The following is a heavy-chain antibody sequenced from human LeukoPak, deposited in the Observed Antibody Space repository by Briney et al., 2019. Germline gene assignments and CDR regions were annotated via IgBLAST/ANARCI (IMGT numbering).Heavy chain of an antibody. V-gene: IGHV4-39*01. CDR2: IYYSGST. CDR3: ARHHGYYDFWSGYYIGRFYFDY. J-gene: IGHJ4*02. D-gene: IGHD3-3*01. Sequence: NSSETLSLTCTVSGGSISSSSYYWGWIRQPPGKGLEWIGSIYYSGSTYYNPSLKSRVTISVDTSKNQFSLKLSSVTAADTAVYYCARHHGYYDFWSGYYIGRFYFDYWGQGTLVTVSS. CDR1: GGSISSSSYY.